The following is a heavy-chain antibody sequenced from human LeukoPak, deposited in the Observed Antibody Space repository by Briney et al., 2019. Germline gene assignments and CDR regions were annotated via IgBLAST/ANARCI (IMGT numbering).Heavy chain of an antibody. J-gene: IGHJ2*01. CDR1: GGSISSYY. Sequence: NPSETLSLTCTVSGGSISSYYWSWIRQPPGKGLEWIGYIYYSGSTNYNPSFKSRVTISVDTSKNQFSLKLSSVTAADTAVYYCARDKGWSSYWYFDLWGRGTLVTVSS. CDR3: ARDKGWSSYWYFDL. V-gene: IGHV4-59*01. D-gene: IGHD3-3*01. CDR2: IYYSGST.